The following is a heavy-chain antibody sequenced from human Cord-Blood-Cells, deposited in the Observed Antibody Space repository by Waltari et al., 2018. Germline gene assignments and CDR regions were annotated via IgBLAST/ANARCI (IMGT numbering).Heavy chain of an antibody. CDR2: INPNSVGT. J-gene: IGHJ5*02. CDR1: GYTFTGYY. Sequence: GQSGAEVKKPGASVKVSCKASGYTFTGYYMHWVRQAPGQGLEWMGWINPNSVGTNYAQKFQGRVTMTRDTSISTAYMELSRLGSDDTAVYYCARHSRVYCSSTSCQRWFDPWGQGTLVTVSS. CDR3: ARHSRVYCSSTSCQRWFDP. D-gene: IGHD2-2*01. V-gene: IGHV1-2*02.